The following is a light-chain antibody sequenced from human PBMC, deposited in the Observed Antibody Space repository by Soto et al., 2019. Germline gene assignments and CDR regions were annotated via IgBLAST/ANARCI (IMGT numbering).Light chain of an antibody. CDR3: QQSQKT. CDR2: AAS. J-gene: IGKJ1*01. CDR1: QSISSY. V-gene: IGKV1-39*01. Sequence: DIQMTQSPSSLSASVGDRVTITCRASQSISSYLNWYQQKPGKAPKLLIYAASSLQSGVPSRFSGSGSGTDFTLTISSLQPEDFATYSCQQSQKTFGQGTKVEIK.